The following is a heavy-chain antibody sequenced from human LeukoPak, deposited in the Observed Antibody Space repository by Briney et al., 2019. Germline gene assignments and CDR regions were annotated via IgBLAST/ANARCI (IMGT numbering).Heavy chain of an antibody. J-gene: IGHJ3*02. CDR3: ARDKDYGDYADAFDT. CDR2: ISSSSSYI. CDR1: GFTFSSYS. Sequence: GGSLRLSCAASGFTFSSYSMNWVRQAPGKGLEWVSSISSSSSYIYYADSVKGRFTISRDNAKNSLYLQMNSLRAEDTAVYYCARDKDYGDYADAFDTWGQGTMVTVSS. V-gene: IGHV3-21*01. D-gene: IGHD4-17*01.